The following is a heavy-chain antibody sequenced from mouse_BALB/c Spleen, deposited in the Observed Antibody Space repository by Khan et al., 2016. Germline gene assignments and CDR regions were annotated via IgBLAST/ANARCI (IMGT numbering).Heavy chain of an antibody. D-gene: IGHD2-4*01. CDR3: AREKITTAFAY. V-gene: IGHV3-1*02. CDR1: GYSFTSGYS. J-gene: IGHJ3*01. Sequence: VQLKESGPDLVKPSQSLSLTCTVTGYSFTSGYSWYWIRQFPGNKLEWMGYINYSGSTNYNPSLKSRITITRDTSKNQFFLQLNSVTTEDTATYDCAREKITTAFAYWDQGTLVTVSA. CDR2: INYSGST.